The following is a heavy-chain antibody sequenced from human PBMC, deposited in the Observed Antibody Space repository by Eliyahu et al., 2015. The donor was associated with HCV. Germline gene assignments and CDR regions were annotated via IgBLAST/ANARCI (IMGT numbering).Heavy chain of an antibody. CDR2: ISSNGGST. CDR3: VKDGRGEYYYGSRFDY. V-gene: IGHV3-64D*06. CDR1: GFTFXSXA. D-gene: IGHD3-10*01. Sequence: EVQLVESGGGLVQPGGSLRLSCSASGFTFXSXAMHWVRQAPGKGLEYVSAISSNGGSTYYADSVKGRFTISRDNSKNTLYLQMSSLRAEDTAVYYCVKDGRGEYYYGSRFDYWGQGTLVTVSS. J-gene: IGHJ4*02.